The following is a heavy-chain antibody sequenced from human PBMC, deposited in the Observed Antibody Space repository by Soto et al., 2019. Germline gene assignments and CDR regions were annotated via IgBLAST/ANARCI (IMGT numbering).Heavy chain of an antibody. J-gene: IGHJ5*02. V-gene: IGHV4-30-4*01. D-gene: IGHD5-18*01. CDR2: IYYSGST. CDR1: GGSISSGDYY. CDR3: ARSVDTAMVTPNWFDP. Sequence: SETLSLTCTDSGGSISSGDYYWSWIRQPPGKGLEWIGYIYYSGSTYYNPSLKSRVTISVDTSKNQFSLKLSSVTAADTAVYYCARSVDTAMVTPNWFDPWGQGTLVTVSS.